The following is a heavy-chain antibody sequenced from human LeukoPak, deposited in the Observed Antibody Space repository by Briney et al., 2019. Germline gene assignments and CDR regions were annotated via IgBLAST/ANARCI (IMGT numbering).Heavy chain of an antibody. Sequence: QPGGSLRLSCAASGFTISSYWMHWVRQAPGKGLVWVSRINSDGSSTSYADSVKGRFTISRDNAKNTLYLQMNSLRAEDTAVYYCARVTSSGFYDAFDIWGQGTMVTVSS. CDR3: ARVTSSGFYDAFDI. J-gene: IGHJ3*02. CDR1: GFTISSYW. V-gene: IGHV3-74*01. CDR2: INSDGSST. D-gene: IGHD6-19*01.